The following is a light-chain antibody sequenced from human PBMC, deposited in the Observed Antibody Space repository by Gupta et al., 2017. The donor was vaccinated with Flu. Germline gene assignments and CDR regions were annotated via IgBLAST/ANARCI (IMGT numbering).Light chain of an antibody. Sequence: QPVVTQEPSLTVSPGGTVTLTCGSSTGAVTSGHYPYWFQQKPGQVSRTLIYDTTNKHSGTPARFSGSLLGDKAALTLSGAQPEEEADYYCLRSYGGVNWVFGGGTKLTVL. J-gene: IGLJ3*02. CDR1: TGAVTSGHY. V-gene: IGLV7-46*01. CDR2: DTT. CDR3: LRSYGGVNWV.